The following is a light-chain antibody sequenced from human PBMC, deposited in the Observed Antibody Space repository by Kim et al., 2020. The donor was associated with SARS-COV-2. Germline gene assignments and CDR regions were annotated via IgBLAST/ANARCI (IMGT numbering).Light chain of an antibody. CDR3: QKYDTAPWT. CDR1: QGISNY. V-gene: IGKV1-27*01. CDR2: AAS. J-gene: IGKJ1*01. Sequence: ASVGDGVTNPCRASQGISNYLAWYQQQPGDAPKLLIYAASTLQCGVSTRFSGSGSGTEFTLTISDLQPEDVATYYCQKYDTAPWTFGHGTKVDIK.